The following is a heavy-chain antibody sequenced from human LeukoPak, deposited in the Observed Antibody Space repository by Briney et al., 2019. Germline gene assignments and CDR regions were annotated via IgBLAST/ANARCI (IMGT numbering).Heavy chain of an antibody. Sequence: SETLSLTCTVSGGSISSYYWSWIRQPPGKGLEWIGTIHYSGSTFYNPSLKSRVTVSIDTSKNQFSLKLNSVTAADTAVYYCARVARVYGSGGPNWFDPWGQGTLVTVSS. D-gene: IGHD3-10*01. V-gene: IGHV4-59*12. J-gene: IGHJ5*02. CDR1: GGSISSYY. CDR2: IHYSGST. CDR3: ARVARVYGSGGPNWFDP.